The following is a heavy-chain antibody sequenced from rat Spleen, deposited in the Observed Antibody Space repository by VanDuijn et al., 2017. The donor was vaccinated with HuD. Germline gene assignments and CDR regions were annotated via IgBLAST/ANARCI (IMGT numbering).Heavy chain of an antibody. Sequence: EVQLVESDGGLVQPGRSLKLSCAASGFTFSDYYMAWVRQDPTKGLEWVATINYDGRSTSYRDSVKGRFTISRDNAKSTLYLQMDSLRSEDTATYYCARGCFGSYRGWFAYWGQGTLVTVSS. CDR2: INYDGRST. CDR1: GFTFSDYY. V-gene: IGHV5-29*01. D-gene: IGHD1-2*01. CDR3: ARGCFGSYRGWFAY. J-gene: IGHJ3*01.